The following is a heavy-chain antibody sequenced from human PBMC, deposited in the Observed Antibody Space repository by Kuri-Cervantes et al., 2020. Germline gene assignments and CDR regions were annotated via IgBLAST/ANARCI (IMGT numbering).Heavy chain of an antibody. Sequence: CPRLGKATPTLTLAFTFSGFSLSTSGVGVGWIRQPPGKALEWLALIYWDDDKRYSPSLKSRLTITKDTSKNQVVLTMTNMDPVDTATYYCAHRRLWFGVPYWGQGTLVTVSS. V-gene: IGHV2-5*02. J-gene: IGHJ4*02. CDR1: GFSLSTSGVG. CDR2: IYWDDDK. D-gene: IGHD3-10*01. CDR3: AHRRLWFGVPY.